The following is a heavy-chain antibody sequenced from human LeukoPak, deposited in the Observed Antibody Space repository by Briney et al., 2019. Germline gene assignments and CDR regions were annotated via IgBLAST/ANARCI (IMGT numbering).Heavy chain of an antibody. V-gene: IGHV4-31*03. J-gene: IGHJ3*02. CDR1: GGSISSGGYY. Sequence: SQTLSLTCTVSGGSISSGGYYWSWLRQHPGKGLEWIGYIYYSGSTYYNPSLKSRVTISVDTSKNQFSLKLSSVTAADTAVYYCARSLADYDILTGYQIGAFDIWGQGTMVTVSS. CDR3: ARSLADYDILTGYQIGAFDI. CDR2: IYYSGST. D-gene: IGHD3-9*01.